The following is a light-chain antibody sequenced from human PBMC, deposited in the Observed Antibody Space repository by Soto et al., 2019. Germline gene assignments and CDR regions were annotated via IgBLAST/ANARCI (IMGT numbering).Light chain of an antibody. CDR1: QDIRND. Sequence: AVQITHFPSSRSSSVIYIFTITFRASQDIRNDLGWYQQKPGKAPKLLIYAASTLQSGVPSRFSGSGSGTRFTLTISSLQPEDFATYYCQQSYTTPLTFGGGTKVDIK. CDR3: QQSYTTPLT. V-gene: IGKV1-6*01. CDR2: AAS. J-gene: IGKJ4*01.